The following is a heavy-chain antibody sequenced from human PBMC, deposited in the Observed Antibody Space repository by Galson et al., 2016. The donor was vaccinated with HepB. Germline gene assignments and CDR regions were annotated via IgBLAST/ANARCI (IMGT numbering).Heavy chain of an antibody. CDR1: GDSITNNNYY. V-gene: IGHV4-39*01. J-gene: IGHJ4*02. D-gene: IGHD4-17*01. CDR3: ARLETFGDYHLDY. Sequence: SETLSLTCTVSGDSITNNNYYWVWIRQSPGKSLEWIGSIYYTGSTYYNPSLKSRVTISIDTSRDQFSLNLNSVTAADTAVYYCARLETFGDYHLDYWGQGTLVTVSS. CDR2: IYYTGST.